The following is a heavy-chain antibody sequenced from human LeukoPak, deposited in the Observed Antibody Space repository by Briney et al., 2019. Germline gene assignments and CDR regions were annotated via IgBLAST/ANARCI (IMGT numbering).Heavy chain of an antibody. CDR1: GGTFSSYA. J-gene: IGHJ4*02. V-gene: IGHV1-69*04. CDR2: IIPILGIA. Sequence: GASVKVSCKASGGTFSSYAISWVRQAPGQGLEWMGRIIPILGIANYAQKFQGRVTITADKSTSTAYMELSSLRSEDTAVYYCASPGGWPRPFDYWGQGTLVTVSS. CDR3: ASPGGWPRPFDY. D-gene: IGHD6-19*01.